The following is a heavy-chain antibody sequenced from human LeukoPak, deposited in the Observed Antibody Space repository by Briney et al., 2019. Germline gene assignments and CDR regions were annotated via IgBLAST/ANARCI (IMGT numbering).Heavy chain of an antibody. CDR3: AQPMSRASHPFDY. CDR2: VGVSGDTT. CDR1: RLIFSNYV. D-gene: IGHD3-10*02. V-gene: IGHV3-23*01. Sequence: GGSLRLSCFASRLIFSNYVMSWLRQAPGKGLDCVSTVGVSGDTTYYADSARGRFTISRYNTKTTLYLQMMSFIVVDAAVYYCAQPMSRASHPFDYWGEGTLVTVSS. J-gene: IGHJ4*02.